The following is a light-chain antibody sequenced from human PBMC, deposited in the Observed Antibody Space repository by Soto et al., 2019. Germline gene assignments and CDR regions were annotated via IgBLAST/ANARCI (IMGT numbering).Light chain of an antibody. CDR1: QSISNW. CDR3: QQYNNNPSLT. J-gene: IGKJ4*01. Sequence: DIQMTQSPSTLPASVEDRVTITCRASQSISNWLAWYQQKPATAPKLLIYHASTLESGVPSRFSGSGSATEYSLTTSSLQPHDFSDYYCQQYNNNPSLTFGEGTKVDIK. CDR2: HAS. V-gene: IGKV1-5*01.